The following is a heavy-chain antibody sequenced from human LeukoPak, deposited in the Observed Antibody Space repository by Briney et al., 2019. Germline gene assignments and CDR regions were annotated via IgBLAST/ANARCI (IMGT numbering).Heavy chain of an antibody. Sequence: GGSLRLSCAVSGITLSNYGMSWVRQAPGKGLQWVAGISDSGGTTKYADSVKGRFTISRDNPRNTLYLQMSSLRPEDTDVYFCAKRGVVIRVILVGFHKQANYFDSWGQGVLVTVSS. CDR2: ISDSGGTT. CDR1: GITLSNYG. CDR3: AKRGVVIRVILVGFHKQANYFDS. V-gene: IGHV3-23*01. D-gene: IGHD3-22*01. J-gene: IGHJ4*02.